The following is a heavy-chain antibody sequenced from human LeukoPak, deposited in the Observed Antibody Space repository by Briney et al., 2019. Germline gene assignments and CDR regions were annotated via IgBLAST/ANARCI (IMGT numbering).Heavy chain of an antibody. V-gene: IGHV3-7*01. CDR2: IKQDASQE. CDR3: ARGVVYPAWSGPHWSDY. D-gene: IGHD3-3*01. J-gene: IGHJ4*02. CDR1: GFTFSTSW. Sequence: PGGSLRLSCAASGFTFSTSWMSWVRQAPGKGPEWVAHIKQDASQEYHVDPVKGRFTISRDNAKNSLYLQMNSLRAEDTAVYYCARGVVYPAWSGPHWSDYWGQGALVTVSS.